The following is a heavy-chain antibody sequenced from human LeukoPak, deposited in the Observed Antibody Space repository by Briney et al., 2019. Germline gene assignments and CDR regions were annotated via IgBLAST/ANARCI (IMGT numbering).Heavy chain of an antibody. CDR3: ARTVSGDYYGMDV. V-gene: IGHV4-59*08. Sequence: SETLSLTCTVSGGSISNSYWSWVRQPPGKGLEWIGYTSYSGSTNYNPSLKSRVTMSVDTSKDQFCLRLISVTAADTAVYYCARTVSGDYYGMDVWGQGTMVTVSS. J-gene: IGHJ6*02. CDR1: GGSISNSY. D-gene: IGHD1-26*01. CDR2: TSYSGST.